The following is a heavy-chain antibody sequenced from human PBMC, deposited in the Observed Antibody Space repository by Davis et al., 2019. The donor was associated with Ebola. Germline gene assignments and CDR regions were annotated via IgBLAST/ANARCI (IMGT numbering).Heavy chain of an antibody. J-gene: IGHJ4*02. V-gene: IGHV4-59*08. CDR3: ARGTGPVDY. D-gene: IGHD1-14*01. Sequence: SETLSLTCTVSGGSINSYYWSWIRQPPGKPLEWIGYVYYSGSTSYNPSFKSRVTMSVDTSKNQFSLKLSSVTAADTAVYYCARGTGPVDYWGQGTLVTVSS. CDR2: VYYSGST. CDR1: GGSINSYY.